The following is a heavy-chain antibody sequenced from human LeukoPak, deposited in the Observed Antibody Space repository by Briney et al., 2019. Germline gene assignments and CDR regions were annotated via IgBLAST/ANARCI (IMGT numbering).Heavy chain of an antibody. Sequence: GGSLRLSCAASRFTFSSYTMSWVRQAPGKGLEWVSAISGSGDTTYYADSVKGRFTISRDNSKNTLYLQMNGLRAEDTAVYYCARSFGYGVDGFDIWGQGTTVTVSS. CDR2: ISGSGDTT. V-gene: IGHV3-23*01. CDR3: ARSFGYGVDGFDI. D-gene: IGHD5-18*01. CDR1: RFTFSSYT. J-gene: IGHJ3*02.